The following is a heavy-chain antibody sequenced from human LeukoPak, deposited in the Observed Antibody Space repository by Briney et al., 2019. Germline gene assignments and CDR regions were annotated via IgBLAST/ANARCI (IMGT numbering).Heavy chain of an antibody. CDR3: AKDLSGGYYRDY. Sequence: PAGGSLRLSCAASGFTFSSYAMSWVRQAPGKGLEWVSAISGSGGSTYYADSVKGRFTISRDNSKNTLYLQMNSLRAEDTAVYYCAKDLSGGYYRDYWGQGTLVTVSS. CDR2: ISGSGGST. V-gene: IGHV3-23*01. CDR1: GFTFSSYA. D-gene: IGHD1-26*01. J-gene: IGHJ4*02.